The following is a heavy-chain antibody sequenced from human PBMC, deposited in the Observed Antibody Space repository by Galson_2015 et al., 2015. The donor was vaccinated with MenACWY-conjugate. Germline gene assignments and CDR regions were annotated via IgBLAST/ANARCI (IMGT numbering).Heavy chain of an antibody. CDR1: GYTFTTYY. Sequence: SVKVSCKASGYTFTTYYMHWVRQAPGQGLQWMGIINPSGGSTTYAQKFQGRVTMTRDTSTSTVYMELSSLRSEDTAVYYCARDAITGTTRAYYFDYWGQGTLVTVSS. CDR2: INPSGGST. J-gene: IGHJ4*02. D-gene: IGHD1-20*01. CDR3: ARDAITGTTRAYYFDY. V-gene: IGHV1-46*01.